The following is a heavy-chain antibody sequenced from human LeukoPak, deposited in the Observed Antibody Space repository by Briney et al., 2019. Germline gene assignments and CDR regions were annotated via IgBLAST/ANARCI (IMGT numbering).Heavy chain of an antibody. J-gene: IGHJ3*02. CDR1: GYTFSDHY. CDR3: ARDRPFDI. CDR2: ISSSSSYI. V-gene: IGHV3-21*01. Sequence: GSLRLSCAVSGYTFSDHYIDWVRQAPGKGLEWVSSISSSSSYIYYADSVKGRFTISRDNAKNSLYPQMNSLRAEDTAVYYCARDRPFDIWGQGTMVTVSS.